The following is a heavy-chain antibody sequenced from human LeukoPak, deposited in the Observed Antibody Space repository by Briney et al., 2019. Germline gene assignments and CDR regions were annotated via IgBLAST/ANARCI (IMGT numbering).Heavy chain of an antibody. D-gene: IGHD3-10*01. CDR2: IIPIFGPA. V-gene: IGHV1-69*01. CDR3: GRGSSQVGFGELKD. CDR1: GGTFSSYA. Sequence: GSSVKVSCKASGGTFSSYAISWVRQAPGQGLEWMGGIIPIFGPANYAQNFQGRVTITADESTSTAYMQLSSLTSEDTAVYYCGRGSSQVGFGELKDWGQGTLVTVSS. J-gene: IGHJ4*02.